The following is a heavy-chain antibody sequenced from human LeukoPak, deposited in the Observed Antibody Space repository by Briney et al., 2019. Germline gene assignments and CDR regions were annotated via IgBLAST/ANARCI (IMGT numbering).Heavy chain of an antibody. J-gene: IGHJ6*02. V-gene: IGHV1-18*01. Sequence: ASVKVSCKASGYTFTSYGISWVRQAPGQEPEWMGWISAYNGNTNYAQNLQGRVTMTTDTTTSTAYMELRSLRSDDTAVYYCARARTVAYYSYGMDVWGQGTTVTVSS. CDR1: GYTFTSYG. CDR2: ISAYNGNT. D-gene: IGHD4-23*01. CDR3: ARARTVAYYSYGMDV.